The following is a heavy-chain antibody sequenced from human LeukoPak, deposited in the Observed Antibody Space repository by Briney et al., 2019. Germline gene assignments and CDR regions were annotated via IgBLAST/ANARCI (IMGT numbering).Heavy chain of an antibody. CDR3: ARVRGYSYGDLFVEDAFDI. Sequence: PSETLSLTCTVSGGSISRYYWSWIRQPPGKGLEWMGYIYYSGSINYNPSLKSRLTISVDTSKNQFSLKLSSVTAADTAVYYCARVRGYSYGDLFVEDAFDIWGQGTMVTVSS. V-gene: IGHV4-59*01. CDR2: IYYSGSI. CDR1: GGSISRYY. J-gene: IGHJ3*02. D-gene: IGHD5-18*01.